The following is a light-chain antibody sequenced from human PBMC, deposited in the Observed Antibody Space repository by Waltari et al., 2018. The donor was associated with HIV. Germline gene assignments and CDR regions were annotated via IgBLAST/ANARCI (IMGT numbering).Light chain of an antibody. CDR2: SNN. CDR1: GSNVGVNF. CDR3: AAWDDSVSGWA. V-gene: IGLV1-47*01. J-gene: IGLJ2*01. Sequence: QSVLTQAPSASGTPGQRVTLSCSGTGSNVGVNFVSWYQQLPGMAPKLLICSNNGGPQRVPDRFSGSKSGTSASLAISGLRSEDEAVYFCAAWDDSVSGWAFGEGTKVTVL.